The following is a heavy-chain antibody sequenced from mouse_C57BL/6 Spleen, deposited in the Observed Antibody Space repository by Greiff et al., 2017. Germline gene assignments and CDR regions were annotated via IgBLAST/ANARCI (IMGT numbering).Heavy chain of an antibody. J-gene: IGHJ2*01. CDR1: GYAFSSYW. Sequence: QVQLQQSGAELVKPGASVKISCKASGYAFSSYWMNWVKQRPGKGLEWIGQIYPGDGDTNYNGKFKGKATLTADKSSSTAYMQLSSLTSEDSAVYFCARSPYGYDEVYYFDYWGQGTTLTVSS. CDR2: IYPGDGDT. V-gene: IGHV1-80*01. CDR3: ARSPYGYDEVYYFDY. D-gene: IGHD2-2*01.